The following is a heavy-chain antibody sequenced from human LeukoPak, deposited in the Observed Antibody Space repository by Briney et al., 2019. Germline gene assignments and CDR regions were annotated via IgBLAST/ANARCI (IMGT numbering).Heavy chain of an antibody. Sequence: SETLSLTCAVSGYSIRSGDYWGWIRQSPGKGLEWIGSIYHSGSTHYNPSLKSRVTISAATSTNQFSLLLSSVTAADTAVYYCARNRSLTTTPGFDHWGQGTLVTVSS. CDR2: IYHSGST. J-gene: IGHJ4*02. CDR1: GYSIRSGDY. D-gene: IGHD4-11*01. V-gene: IGHV4-38-2*01. CDR3: ARNRSLTTTPGFDH.